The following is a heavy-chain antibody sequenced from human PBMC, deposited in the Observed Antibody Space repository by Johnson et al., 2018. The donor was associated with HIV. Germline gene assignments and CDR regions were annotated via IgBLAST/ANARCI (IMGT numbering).Heavy chain of an antibody. J-gene: IGHJ3*02. CDR1: GFAFSSYA. V-gene: IGHV3-23*04. CDR2: ISGSGGST. D-gene: IGHD6-13*01. Sequence: VQLVESGGDLVQPGGSLRLSCAASGFAFSSYAMTWVRQAPGKGLEWVSTISGSGGSTYYADSVKGQFTISRDNSKNTLYLQMNSPSAEDTAIDYCAKGRYSSSWYLAGAFDIWGQGTRVTVSS. CDR3: AKGRYSSSWYLAGAFDI.